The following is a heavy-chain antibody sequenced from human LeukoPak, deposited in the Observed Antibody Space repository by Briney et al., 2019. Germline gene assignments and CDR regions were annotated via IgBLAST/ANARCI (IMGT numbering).Heavy chain of an antibody. CDR3: TTVFSEWELLRDY. CDR2: IKSNSDGGTT. J-gene: IGHJ4*02. CDR1: GFTFSNAW. Sequence: GGSLRLSCATSGFTFSNAWMSWVRQAPGKGLEWIGRIKSNSDGGTTDYAAPVKGRFTISRDDSKNTLYLQMNSLKTEDTAVYYCTTVFSEWELLRDYWGQGTLVTVSS. D-gene: IGHD1-26*01. V-gene: IGHV3-15*01.